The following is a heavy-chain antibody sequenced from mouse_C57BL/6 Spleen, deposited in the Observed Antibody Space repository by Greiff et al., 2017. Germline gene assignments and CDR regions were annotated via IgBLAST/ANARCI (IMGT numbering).Heavy chain of an antibody. V-gene: IGHV5-12*01. CDR1: GFTFSDYY. Sequence: EVKLVESGGGLVQPGGSLKLSCAASGFTFSDYYMYWVRQTPEKRLEWVAYISNGGGSSYYPDTVKGRFTISRDNAKNTLYLQMSRLKSEDTAMYYCARRDYDYDGWFAYWGQGTLVTVSA. CDR2: ISNGGGSS. J-gene: IGHJ3*01. CDR3: ARRDYDYDGWFAY. D-gene: IGHD2-4*01.